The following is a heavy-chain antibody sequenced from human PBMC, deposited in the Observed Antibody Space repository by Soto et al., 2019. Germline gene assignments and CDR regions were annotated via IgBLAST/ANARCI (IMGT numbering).Heavy chain of an antibody. CDR3: ARDPGYSYGYDY. D-gene: IGHD5-18*01. Sequence: QVQLQESGPGLVKPSQTLSLTCTVSGGSISSGDYYWSWIRQPPGKGLEWIGYIYYSGSTYYNPSLMSRVTISVDASKNQFSLKLSSVTAADTAVYYWARDPGYSYGYDYWGQGTLVTVSS. CDR1: GGSISSGDYY. J-gene: IGHJ4*02. CDR2: IYYSGST. V-gene: IGHV4-30-4*01.